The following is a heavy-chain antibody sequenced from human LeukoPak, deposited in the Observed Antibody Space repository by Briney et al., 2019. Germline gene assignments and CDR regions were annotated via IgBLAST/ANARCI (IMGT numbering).Heavy chain of an antibody. CDR1: GYTFTSYA. V-gene: IGHV7-4-1*02. CDR3: ATHREWLDGDAFDI. CDR2: INTNTGNP. D-gene: IGHD6-19*01. J-gene: IGHJ3*02. Sequence: GASVKVSCKASGYTFTSYAMNWVRQAPGQGLEWMGWINTNTGNPTYAQGFTGRFVFSLDTSVSTAYLQISSLKAEDTAVYYCATHREWLDGDAFDIWGQGTMVTVSS.